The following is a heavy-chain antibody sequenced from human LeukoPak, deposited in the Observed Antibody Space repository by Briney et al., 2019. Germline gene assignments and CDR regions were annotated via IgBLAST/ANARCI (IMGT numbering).Heavy chain of an antibody. Sequence: SETLSLTCTVSGGSITSSNYYWGWIRQPTGKGLEWIGSFYYSGSTNYNPSLKSRVTISVNTSKNQLSLKLSSVTAADTAVYYCVYYYGSGSVEYWGQGTLVTVSS. CDR3: VYYYGSGSVEY. V-gene: IGHV4-39*01. CDR2: FYYSGST. J-gene: IGHJ4*02. D-gene: IGHD3-10*01. CDR1: GGSITSSNYY.